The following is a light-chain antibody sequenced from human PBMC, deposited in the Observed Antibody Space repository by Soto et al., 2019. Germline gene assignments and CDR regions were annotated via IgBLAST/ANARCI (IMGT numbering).Light chain of an antibody. CDR1: SGHNTYS. J-gene: IGLJ2*01. CDR2: LKSDGSH. V-gene: IGLV4-69*01. Sequence: QSVLTQSPSASASLGASVKLTCTLSSGHNTYSIAWHQQQPEKGPRFLMKLKSDGSHSRGDGIPDRFSGSSSGAERYLTISSLQSEDEADYDCQTWATGIQVFGGGTKLTVL. CDR3: QTWATGIQV.